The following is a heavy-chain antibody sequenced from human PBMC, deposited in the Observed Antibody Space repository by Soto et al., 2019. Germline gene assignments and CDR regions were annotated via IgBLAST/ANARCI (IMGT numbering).Heavy chain of an antibody. CDR2: ISAYNGNT. V-gene: IGHV1-18*01. Sequence: QVQLVQSGAEVKKPGASVKVSCKDSGYTFTSYGISWVRQAPGQGLEWMGWISAYNGNTNYAQKLQGRVTITTDTSTSTAYMELRSLRSDDTAVYYCAREIIITFGGVSTTYDYLVQGTLVTVSS. D-gene: IGHD3-16*01. J-gene: IGHJ4*02. CDR1: GYTFTSYG. CDR3: AREIIITFGGVSTTYDY.